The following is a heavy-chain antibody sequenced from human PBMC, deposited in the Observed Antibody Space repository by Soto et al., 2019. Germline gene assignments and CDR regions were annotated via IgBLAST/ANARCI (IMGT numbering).Heavy chain of an antibody. CDR3: AKEKSPLDYGDASIDY. V-gene: IGHV3-30*18. CDR2: ISYDGSNK. Sequence: PGGSLRLSCAASGFTFRSCDMHWVRQAPGKGLEWVTIISYDGSNKYYADSVKGRFTISRDNSKNTLYLQMNSLRAEDTAEYYCAKEKSPLDYGDASIDYWGQGTLVTVSS. CDR1: GFTFRSCD. J-gene: IGHJ4*02. D-gene: IGHD4-17*01.